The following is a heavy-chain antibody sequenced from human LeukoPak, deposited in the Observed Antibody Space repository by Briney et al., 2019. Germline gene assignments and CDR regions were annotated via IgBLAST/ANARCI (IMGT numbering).Heavy chain of an antibody. J-gene: IGHJ4*02. CDR3: ARYISAVAAIFDY. D-gene: IGHD6-19*01. Sequence: SETLSLTCTVSGGSISSSSYYWGWIRQPPGKGLEWIGSIYYSGSTYYHPSLESRLTISVDTSKNQFSLKLTSVTAADTAVFYCARYISAVAAIFDYWGQGTLVTVSS. CDR1: GGSISSSSYY. CDR2: IYYSGST. V-gene: IGHV4-39*01.